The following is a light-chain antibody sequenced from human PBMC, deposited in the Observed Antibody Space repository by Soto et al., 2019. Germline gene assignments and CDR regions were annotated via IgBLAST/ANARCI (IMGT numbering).Light chain of an antibody. CDR1: QTISNNY. J-gene: IGKJ1*01. Sequence: EIVLTQSPGTRSLSPGEGATLSSRGSQTISNNYLAWYQHKPGQAPRLLIYAASTRATGIPDRFSGSGSGADFTLTVNRLEPEDFAVYYCQQYGTSPRTFGQGTKVEI. CDR3: QQYGTSPRT. V-gene: IGKV3-20*01. CDR2: AAS.